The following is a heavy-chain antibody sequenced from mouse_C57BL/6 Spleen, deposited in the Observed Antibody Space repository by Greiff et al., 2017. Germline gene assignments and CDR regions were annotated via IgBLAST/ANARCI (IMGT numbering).Heavy chain of an antibody. CDR3: ARSGSNWEDYAMDY. Sequence: VQLQQSGPELVKPGASVKISCKASGYSFTDYNMNWVKQSNGKSLAWIGVINPNYGTTGYNQKFKGKATLTVDQSSSTAYMQLNSRTSEDSAVYYCARSGSNWEDYAMDYWGQGTSVTVSS. CDR2: INPNYGTT. CDR1: GYSFTDYN. D-gene: IGHD4-1*01. V-gene: IGHV1-39*01. J-gene: IGHJ4*01.